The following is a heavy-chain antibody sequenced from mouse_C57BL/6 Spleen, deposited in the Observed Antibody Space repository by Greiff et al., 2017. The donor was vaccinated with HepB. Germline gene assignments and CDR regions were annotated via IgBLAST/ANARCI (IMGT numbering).Heavy chain of an antibody. CDR1: GYTFTSYT. CDR2: INPSSGYT. Sequence: QVQLKESGAELARPGASVKMSCKASGYTFTSYTMHWVKQRPGQGLEWIGYINPSSGYTKYNQKFKDKATLTADKSSSTAYMQLSSLTSEDSAVYYCARKHYAMDYWGQGTSVTVSS. V-gene: IGHV1-4*01. J-gene: IGHJ4*01. CDR3: ARKHYAMDY.